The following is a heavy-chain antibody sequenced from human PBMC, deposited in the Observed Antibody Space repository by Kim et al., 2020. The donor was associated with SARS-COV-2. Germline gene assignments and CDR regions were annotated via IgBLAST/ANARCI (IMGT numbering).Heavy chain of an antibody. CDR2: ISASGSSA. V-gene: IGHV3-23*01. CDR3: AKTRNSGGYFELDY. D-gene: IGHD3-22*01. CDR1: GFTFNNYA. J-gene: IGHJ4*02. Sequence: GGSLRLSCAASGFTFNNYAMTWVRQAPGKGLEWVSAISASGSSAYYADSVKGRFTISRDNSQNTLYLQMNSLRAEDTAVYYCAKTRNSGGYFELDYWGQGTLVTVSS.